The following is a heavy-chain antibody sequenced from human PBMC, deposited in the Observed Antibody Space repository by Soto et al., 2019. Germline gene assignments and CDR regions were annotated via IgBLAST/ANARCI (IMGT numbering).Heavy chain of an antibody. V-gene: IGHV4-34*01. D-gene: IGHD2-2*03. J-gene: IGHJ4*02. CDR1: GGSFSGYY. Sequence: LTCAVYGGSFSGYYWSWIRQPPGKGLEWIGEINHSGSTNYNPSLKSRVTISVDTSKNQFSLKLSSVTAADTAVYYCARMDIVVVPARYGGFDYWGQGTLVTVSS. CDR3: ARMDIVVVPARYGGFDY. CDR2: INHSGST.